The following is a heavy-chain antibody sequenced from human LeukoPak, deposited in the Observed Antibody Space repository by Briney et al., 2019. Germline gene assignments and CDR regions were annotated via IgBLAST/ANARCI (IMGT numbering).Heavy chain of an antibody. Sequence: ASVKVSCKASGYTFNTNDISWVRQAPGQGLEWMGWISVYKGDTNYAQKLQGRITMTTDTSTSTAYMELRSLRSDDTAVYYCARARGWSGWFDPWGQGTLVTVSS. J-gene: IGHJ5*02. V-gene: IGHV1-18*01. CDR2: ISVYKGDT. CDR3: ARARGWSGWFDP. D-gene: IGHD6-19*01. CDR1: GYTFNTND.